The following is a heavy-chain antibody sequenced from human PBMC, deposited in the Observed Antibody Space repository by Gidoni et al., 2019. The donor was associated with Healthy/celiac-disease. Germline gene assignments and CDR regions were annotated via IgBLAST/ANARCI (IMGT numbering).Heavy chain of an antibody. Sequence: EVQLLASGGGLVQPGGSLRRSCAASGVPFSSYAMSWVRQAQGKGLEWVSAISSSGGSTYYADSVKGRFTISRDNSKNTLYLQMNSLRAEDTAVYYCAKGKFFTGGGARYYWGQGTLVTVSS. CDR2: ISSSGGST. CDR1: GVPFSSYA. J-gene: IGHJ4*02. V-gene: IGHV3-23*01. CDR3: AKGKFFTGGGARYY. D-gene: IGHD3-16*01.